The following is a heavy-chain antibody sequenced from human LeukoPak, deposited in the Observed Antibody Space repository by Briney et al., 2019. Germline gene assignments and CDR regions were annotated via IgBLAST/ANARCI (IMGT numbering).Heavy chain of an antibody. CDR1: GYSISSGYY. CDR2: IYHSGST. D-gene: IGHD3-16*02. V-gene: IGHV4-38-2*02. CDR3: AGFIMITFGGVIVGPMDY. J-gene: IGHJ4*02. Sequence: SETLSLTCTVSGYSISSGYYWGWIRQPPGKGLEWIGSIYHSGSTYYNPSLKSRVTISVDTSKNQFSLKLSSVTAADTAVYYCAGFIMITFGGVIVGPMDYWGQGTLVIVSS.